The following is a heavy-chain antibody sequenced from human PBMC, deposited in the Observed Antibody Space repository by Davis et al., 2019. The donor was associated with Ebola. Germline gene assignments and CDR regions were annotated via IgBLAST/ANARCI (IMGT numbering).Heavy chain of an antibody. Sequence: AASVKVSCKASGGTFSSYAISWVRQAPGQGLEWMGGIIPIFGTANYAQKFQGRVTITADESTSTAYVELSSLRSEDTAVYYCARFGIVGATNAFDIWGQGTMVTVSS. D-gene: IGHD1-26*01. V-gene: IGHV1-69*13. J-gene: IGHJ3*02. CDR2: IIPIFGTA. CDR1: GGTFSSYA. CDR3: ARFGIVGATNAFDI.